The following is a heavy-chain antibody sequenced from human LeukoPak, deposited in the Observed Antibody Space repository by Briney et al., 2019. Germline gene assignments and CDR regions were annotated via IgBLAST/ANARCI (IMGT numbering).Heavy chain of an antibody. D-gene: IGHD6-19*01. Sequence: SETLSLTCAVYAGSFSGYYWSWLRQPPGKGLEWIGGINHSGSTNYNPSLKSRVTISVDTSKNQFSLKLSSVTAADTPVYYCARGRQWLVRWYYYYGMDVWGQGTTVTVSS. CDR2: INHSGST. CDR1: AGSFSGYY. V-gene: IGHV4-34*01. J-gene: IGHJ6*02. CDR3: ARGRQWLVRWYYYYGMDV.